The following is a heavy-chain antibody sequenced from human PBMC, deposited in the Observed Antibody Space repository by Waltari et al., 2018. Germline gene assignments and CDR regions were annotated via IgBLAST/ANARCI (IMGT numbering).Heavy chain of an antibody. CDR2: VSYSGTT. J-gene: IGHJ3*01. D-gene: IGHD5-12*01. Sequence: QLQLQESGPRLVRPSATLSLLCHVSGVSLTSNSHYWAWIRQSPGQGLEWIGTVSYSGTTYISPSLKSRVSVSRDTSKNQVSLILGSVTAADMAVYYCATYIGASVGTAAFDVWGQGTMVTVSS. CDR3: ATYIGASVGTAAFDV. V-gene: IGHV4-39*01. CDR1: GVSLTSNSHY.